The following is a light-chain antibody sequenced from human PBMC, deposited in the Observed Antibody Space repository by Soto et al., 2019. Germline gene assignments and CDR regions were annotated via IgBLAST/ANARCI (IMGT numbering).Light chain of an antibody. V-gene: IGLV1-40*01. CDR1: SSNIGAGYD. CDR2: GNS. Sequence: QSVLTQPPSVSGAPGQRVTISCTGSSSNIGAGYDVHWYQQLPGTAPKLLIYGNSNRPSGVPDRFSGSKSGTSASLAITGLXXXXXXXXYXQSYDSSLSGYVVFGGGTKVTVL. CDR3: QSYDSSLSGYVV. J-gene: IGLJ2*01.